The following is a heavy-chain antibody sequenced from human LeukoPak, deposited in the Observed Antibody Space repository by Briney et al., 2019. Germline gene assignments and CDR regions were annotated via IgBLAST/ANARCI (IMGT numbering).Heavy chain of an antibody. J-gene: IGHJ5*02. Sequence: ASVKVSCKASGYTFTSYAMHWVRQAPGQGLEWMGGIIPIFGTANYAQKFQGRVTITADKSTSTAYMELSSLRSEDTAVYYCARDRGDMVRGVIWFDPWGQGTLVTVSS. CDR3: ARDRGDMVRGVIWFDP. CDR2: IIPIFGTA. D-gene: IGHD3-10*01. CDR1: GYTFTSYA. V-gene: IGHV1-69*06.